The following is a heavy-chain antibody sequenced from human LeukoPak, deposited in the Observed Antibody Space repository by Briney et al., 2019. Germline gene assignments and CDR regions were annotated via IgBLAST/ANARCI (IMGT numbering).Heavy chain of an antibody. V-gene: IGHV3-48*04. CDR3: ARDLWQLDYFDY. CDR1: GFTLSGHS. D-gene: IGHD6-6*01. CDR2: ISTSGRTT. Sequence: GGSLRLSCVVSGFTLSGHSINWVRQAPGKGLEWVSYISTSGRTTYYADSVKGRFTISRDNAKNSLYLQMNSLRAEDTAVYYCARDLWQLDYFDYWGQGTLVTVSS. J-gene: IGHJ4*02.